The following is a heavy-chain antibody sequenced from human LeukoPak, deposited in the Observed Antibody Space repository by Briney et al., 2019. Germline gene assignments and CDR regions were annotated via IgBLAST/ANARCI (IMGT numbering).Heavy chain of an antibody. J-gene: IGHJ4*02. Sequence: GGSLRLSCAASGFTFSSYGMHWVRQAPGKGLEWVAFIRYDGSNKYYADSVKGRFTISGDNSKNTLYLQMNSLRAEDTAVYYCAKDRCSSTSCYYIYYFDYWGQGTLVTVSS. V-gene: IGHV3-30*02. D-gene: IGHD2-2*01. CDR1: GFTFSSYG. CDR2: IRYDGSNK. CDR3: AKDRCSSTSCYYIYYFDY.